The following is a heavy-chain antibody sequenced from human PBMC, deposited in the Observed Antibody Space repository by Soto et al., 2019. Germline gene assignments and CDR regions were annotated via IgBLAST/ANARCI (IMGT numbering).Heavy chain of an antibody. Sequence: QVQLVQSGAEVKKPGASVKVSCKASGYTFTSYDINWVRQATGQGLEWMGWMNPNSGNTGYAQKCKGRDTMTRSTTIRTAYMELSSMRSEDTAEYYCAREKTSYGMDVWGQGTTVTVSS. CDR1: GYTFTSYD. V-gene: IGHV1-8*01. J-gene: IGHJ6*02. CDR2: MNPNSGNT. CDR3: AREKTSYGMDV.